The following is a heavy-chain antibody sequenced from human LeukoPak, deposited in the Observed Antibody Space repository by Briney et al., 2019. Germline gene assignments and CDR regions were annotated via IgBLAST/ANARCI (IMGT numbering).Heavy chain of an antibody. CDR2: MNPNSGNT. V-gene: IGHV1-8*02. Sequence: ASVKVSCKASGYTFTSYRINWVRQATGQGLEWMGWMNPNSGNTGYAQKFQGRVTMTRNTSISTAYMELSSLRAEDTAVYYCARKGRYYDSDTLPEDYWGQGTLVTVSS. J-gene: IGHJ4*02. CDR1: GYTFTSYR. CDR3: ARKGRYYDSDTLPEDY. D-gene: IGHD3-22*01.